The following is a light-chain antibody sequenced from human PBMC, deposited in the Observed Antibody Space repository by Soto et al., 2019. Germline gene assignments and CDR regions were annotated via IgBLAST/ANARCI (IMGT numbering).Light chain of an antibody. CDR3: TSHAGNYNFPYV. CDR2: EVS. Sequence: QFLLTQPPSVSGSPGQSITISCTGTSSDVGGYNYVSWYQQHPGKAPKLLIYEVSNRPSGVSNRFSGSKSGNTASLTVPGLQAADEADYYCTSHAGNYNFPYVFGTGTKVGVL. J-gene: IGLJ1*01. CDR1: SSDVGGYNY. V-gene: IGLV2-14*01.